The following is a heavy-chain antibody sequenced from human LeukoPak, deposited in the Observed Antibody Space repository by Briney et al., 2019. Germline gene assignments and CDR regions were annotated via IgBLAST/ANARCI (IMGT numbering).Heavy chain of an antibody. D-gene: IGHD6-19*01. CDR3: AKEGRIIAVAGHLDY. Sequence: PGGSLRLSCAASGXTFSSYSMKWVRQAPGKGLEWVWGISGSGGTTYYADSVKGRFTISRDNSKNTLYLQMNSLRAEDTAVYYCAKEGRIIAVAGHLDYWGQGTLVTVSS. CDR2: ISGSGGTT. V-gene: IGHV3-23*01. J-gene: IGHJ4*02. CDR1: GXTFSSYS.